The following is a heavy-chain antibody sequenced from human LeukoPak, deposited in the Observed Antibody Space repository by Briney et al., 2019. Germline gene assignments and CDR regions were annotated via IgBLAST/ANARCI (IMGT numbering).Heavy chain of an antibody. J-gene: IGHJ3*02. CDR3: ARMYSGSYLGDDAFDI. D-gene: IGHD1-26*01. CDR1: GYSFTSYW. V-gene: IGHV5-51*01. CDR2: IYPGDSDT. Sequence: NPGESLKISCKGSGYSFTSYWTGWVRQMPGKGLEWMGIIYPGDSDTRYSPSFQGQVTISADKSINTAYLQWSSLKASDTAMYYCARMYSGSYLGDDAFDIWGQGTMITVSS.